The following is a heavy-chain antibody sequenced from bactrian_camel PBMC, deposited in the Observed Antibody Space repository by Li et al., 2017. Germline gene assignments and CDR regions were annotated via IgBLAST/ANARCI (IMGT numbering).Heavy chain of an antibody. Sequence: VQLVESGGGLVQPGGSLRLSCAASGFTFSTYPMTWVRQAPGKGLEWVSGIDSEGGKTYYSDSVKGRFSISRDNTENALYWQMNSLKIEDTALYYCAAGRWYTDEYAYWGQGTQVTVS. CDR1: GFTFSTYP. V-gene: IGHV3S31*01. D-gene: IGHD6*01. J-gene: IGHJ4*01. CDR3: AAGRWYTDEYAY. CDR2: IDSEGGKT.